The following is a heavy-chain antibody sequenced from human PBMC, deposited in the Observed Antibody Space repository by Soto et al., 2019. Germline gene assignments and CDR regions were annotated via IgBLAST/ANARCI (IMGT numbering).Heavy chain of an antibody. J-gene: IGHJ6*02. D-gene: IGHD3-16*01. V-gene: IGHV4-34*01. CDR2: INHSGST. CDR3: ARRGSYYYYYAIDA. CDR1: GESFPGYY. Sequence: PSATLSLSSAVYGESFPGYYWSCFRQPPGKGLEWIGEINHSGSTNYNPSLKSRVTISVDTSKNQFSLKLSSVTAADTAVYYCARRGSYYYYYAIDAWGQGTTVS.